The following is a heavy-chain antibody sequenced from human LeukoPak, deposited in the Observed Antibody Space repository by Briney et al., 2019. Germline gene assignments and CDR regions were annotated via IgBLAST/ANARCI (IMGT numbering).Heavy chain of an antibody. J-gene: IGHJ3*02. CDR3: ARSFGYGVDAFDI. D-gene: IGHD5-18*01. CDR2: VSGSGGST. CDR1: GFTFSIYT. Sequence: GGSLRLSCAASGFTFSIYTMTWVRQAPGKGLERVSAVSGSGGSTYYADSVKGRCTISRDNSKNTLYLQMKSLKADDTAVYYCARSFGYGVDAFDIWGKGTMVTVSS. V-gene: IGHV3-23*01.